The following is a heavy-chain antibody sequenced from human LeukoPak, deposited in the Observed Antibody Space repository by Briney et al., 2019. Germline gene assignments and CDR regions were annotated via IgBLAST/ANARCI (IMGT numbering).Heavy chain of an antibody. CDR2: ISSSSSYI. Sequence: KAGGSLRLSCAASGFTFSSYSMNGARQAPGKALEWVSSISSSSSYIYYADSVKGRFTISRDNAKNSLYLQMNSLRAEDTAVYYCARVEGNIVTTTEGYFDYWGQGTLVTVSS. CDR3: ARVEGNIVTTTEGYFDY. D-gene: IGHD5-12*01. CDR1: GFTFSSYS. V-gene: IGHV3-21*01. J-gene: IGHJ4*02.